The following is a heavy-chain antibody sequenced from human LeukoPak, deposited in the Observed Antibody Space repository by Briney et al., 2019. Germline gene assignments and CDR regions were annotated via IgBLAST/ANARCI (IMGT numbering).Heavy chain of an antibody. CDR3: AKASPREYYYYYYYMDV. D-gene: IGHD3-10*01. Sequence: PGGSLRLSCAASGFTFSSYSMNWVRQAPGKGLEWVSSISSSSSYIYYADSVKGRFTISRDNAKNSLYLQMNSLRAADTAVYYCAKASPREYYYYYYYMDVWGKGTTVTVSS. J-gene: IGHJ6*03. CDR2: ISSSSSYI. V-gene: IGHV3-21*01. CDR1: GFTFSSYS.